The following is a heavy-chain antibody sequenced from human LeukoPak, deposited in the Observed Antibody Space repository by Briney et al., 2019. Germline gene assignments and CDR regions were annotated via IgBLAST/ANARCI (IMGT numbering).Heavy chain of an antibody. CDR1: GYRFTDHW. V-gene: IGHV5-51*01. CDR3: ARSQGYCSGGSCLQGDWFDP. Sequence: GESLKISCKGSGYRFTDHWIGWVRQMPGKGLEWMGIIYPGDSDTRYSPSFQGQVTISADKSISTAYLQWGSLKASDTAMYYCARSQGYCSGGSCLQGDWFDPWGQGTLVTVSS. CDR2: IYPGDSDT. J-gene: IGHJ5*02. D-gene: IGHD2-15*01.